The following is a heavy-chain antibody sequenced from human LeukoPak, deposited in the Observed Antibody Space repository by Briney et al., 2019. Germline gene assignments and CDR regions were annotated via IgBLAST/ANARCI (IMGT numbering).Heavy chain of an antibody. J-gene: IGHJ6*02. Sequence: GGSLRLSCAVSGFTFSHHWMSWVRQAPGEGLEWVANIKQDGSDKYYVDSVKGRFTISRDNAKNSLYLQMTSLRAGDSAVYYCVKYEGLQAYVYFFYAMDVWGQGTTVTVFS. CDR1: GFTFSHHW. CDR3: VKYEGLQAYVYFFYAMDV. CDR2: IKQDGSDK. D-gene: IGHD5-24*01. V-gene: IGHV3-7*01.